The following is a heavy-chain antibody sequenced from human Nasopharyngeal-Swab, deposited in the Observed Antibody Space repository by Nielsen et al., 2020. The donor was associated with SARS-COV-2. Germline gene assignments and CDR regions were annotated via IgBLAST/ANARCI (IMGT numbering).Heavy chain of an antibody. CDR1: GFTFSSYA. CDR3: AKGGTLYCSGGNCYSGWFDP. Sequence: GGSLRLSCAASGFTFSSYAMSWVRQAPGKGLEWVSAISGSGGSTYYADSVKGRFTISRDNSKNTLYLQMNSLRAEDTAVYYCAKGGTLYCSGGNCYSGWFDPWGQGTLVTVSS. CDR2: ISGSGGST. D-gene: IGHD2-15*01. J-gene: IGHJ5*02. V-gene: IGHV3-23*01.